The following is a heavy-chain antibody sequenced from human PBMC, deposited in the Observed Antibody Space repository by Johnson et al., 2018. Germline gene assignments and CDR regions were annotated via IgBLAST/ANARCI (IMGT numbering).Heavy chain of an antibody. CDR3: ARDRGNPDSFDI. Sequence: VQLLESGGGLVQPGGSLRLSCVASGFTFGPYWMHWVRQAPGKGLVWVSHINSEGTTTIYADSVKGRFTISRDNSKNTLYLQMTSLRAEDTAVYFCARDRGNPDSFDIWGQGTMVTVSS. V-gene: IGHV3-74*02. J-gene: IGHJ3*02. CDR1: GFTFGPYW. D-gene: IGHD1-14*01. CDR2: INSEGTTT.